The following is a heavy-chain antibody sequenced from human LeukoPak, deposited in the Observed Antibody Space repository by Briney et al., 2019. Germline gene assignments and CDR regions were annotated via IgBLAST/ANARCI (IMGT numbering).Heavy chain of an antibody. Sequence: PGGSLRLSCAASGFTVSSNYMSWVRQAPGKGLEWVSVIYSGGSTYYADSVKGRLTISRDNSKNTLYLQMNSLRAEDTAVYYCARSGQTTVTSDAFDIWGQGTMVTVSS. CDR3: ARSGQTTVTSDAFDI. J-gene: IGHJ3*02. CDR2: IYSGGST. CDR1: GFTVSSNY. V-gene: IGHV3-66*01. D-gene: IGHD4-17*01.